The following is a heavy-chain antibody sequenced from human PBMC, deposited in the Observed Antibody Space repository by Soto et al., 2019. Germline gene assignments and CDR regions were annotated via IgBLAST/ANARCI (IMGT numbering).Heavy chain of an antibody. CDR3: ARDSGDYDFWSGYYPFDF. D-gene: IGHD3-3*01. Sequence: EVQLVESGGGLVQPGGALRVSCAASGFTFSTYWMSWVRQAPGKGLEWVANIKQDGSEKYDVDSVRGRLTISRENAKNSLNLQMSSLRAEDTAVYYCARDSGDYDFWSGYYPFDFWGQGTLVTVSS. CDR1: GFTFSTYW. CDR2: IKQDGSEK. V-gene: IGHV3-7*01. J-gene: IGHJ4*02.